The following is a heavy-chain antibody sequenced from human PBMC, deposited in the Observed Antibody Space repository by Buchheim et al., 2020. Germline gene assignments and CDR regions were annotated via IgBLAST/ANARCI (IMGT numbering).Heavy chain of an antibody. CDR1: GFTFSDYY. V-gene: IGHV3-11*05. J-gene: IGHJ5*02. CDR2: ISSSSSYT. D-gene: IGHD2-8*01. Sequence: QVQLVESGGGLVKPGGSLRLSCAASGFTFSDYYMSWIRQAPGKGLEWVSYISSSSSYTNYADSVKGRFNISRDNAKNSLYLQMNSLRAEDTAVYYCASSIGYCTNGVCYTGWFDPWGQGTL. CDR3: ASSIGYCTNGVCYTGWFDP.